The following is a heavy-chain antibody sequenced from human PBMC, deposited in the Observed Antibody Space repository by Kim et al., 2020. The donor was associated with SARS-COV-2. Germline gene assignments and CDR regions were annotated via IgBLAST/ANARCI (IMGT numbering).Heavy chain of an antibody. J-gene: IGHJ5*02. CDR1: GFTFSTYW. V-gene: IGHV3-7*03. CDR2: MKQDGSEK. D-gene: IGHD3-9*01. CDR3: ARSGNILTGYSTSNYMHLDA. Sequence: GGSLRLSCAASGFTFSTYWMHWVRQAPGKGLEWVANMKQDGSEKYYVGSVKGRFTISRDNAKNSLYLQMNSLRAEDTAVYYCARSGNILTGYSTSNYMHLDAWGQGTLVTVSS.